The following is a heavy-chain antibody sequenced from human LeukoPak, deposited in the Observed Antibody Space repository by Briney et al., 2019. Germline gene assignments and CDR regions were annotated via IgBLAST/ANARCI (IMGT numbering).Heavy chain of an antibody. D-gene: IGHD3-3*01. CDR2: TYYRSKWYN. CDR3: ARGWRIRYNWFDP. Sequence: SQTLSLTCAISGDSVSSNSATWTWIRQSPSRGLEWLGRTYYRSKWYNDYAVSVKSRITINPDTSKNQFSPQLNSVTPEDTAVYYCARGWRIRYNWFDPWGQGTLVTVSS. J-gene: IGHJ5*02. CDR1: GDSVSSNSAT. V-gene: IGHV6-1*01.